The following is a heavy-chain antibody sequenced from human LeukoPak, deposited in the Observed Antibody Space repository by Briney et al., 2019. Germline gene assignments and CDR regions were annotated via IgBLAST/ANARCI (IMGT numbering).Heavy chain of an antibody. CDR3: ARERLGVGVRKAPFDY. J-gene: IGHJ4*02. V-gene: IGHV4-4*02. D-gene: IGHD2-21*01. CDR1: GGSISSSNW. CDR2: IYHSGST. Sequence: SETLSLTCAVSGGSISSSNWWSWVRQPPGKGLEWIGEIYHSGSTNYNPSLKSRVTISVDKSKNQFSLKLSSVTAADTAVYYCARERLGVGVRKAPFDYWGQGTLVTVSS.